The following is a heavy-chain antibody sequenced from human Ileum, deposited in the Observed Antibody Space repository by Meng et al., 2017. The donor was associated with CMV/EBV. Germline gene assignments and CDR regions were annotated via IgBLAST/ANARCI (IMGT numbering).Heavy chain of an antibody. CDR3: ARVPPYYDDSSGHLFDS. Sequence: SETLSLTCAVSGSSFSDYDYNWIRQPPGKGLEWIGEVDHRGNTHYNPSLKSRVTISADPSARQFSLRLSSLTTADTGVYYCARVPPYYDDSSGHLFDSWGQGTMGTVS. CDR2: VDHRGNT. J-gene: IGHJ4*02. CDR1: GSSFSDYD. D-gene: IGHD3-22*01. V-gene: IGHV4-34*01.